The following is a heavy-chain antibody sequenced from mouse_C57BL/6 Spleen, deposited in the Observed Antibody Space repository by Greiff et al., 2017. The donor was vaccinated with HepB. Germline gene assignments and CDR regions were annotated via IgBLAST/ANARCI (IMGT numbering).Heavy chain of an antibody. D-gene: IGHD4-1*01. CDR2: IYPGDGDT. Sequence: LVESGPELVKPGASVKISCKASGYAFSSSWMNWVKQRPGKGLEWIGRIYPGDGDTNYNGKVKGKATLTADKSSSTAYMQLSSLTSEDSAVYFCAISWDEGGYWGQGTTLTVSS. J-gene: IGHJ2*01. V-gene: IGHV1-82*01. CDR1: GYAFSSSW. CDR3: AISWDEGGY.